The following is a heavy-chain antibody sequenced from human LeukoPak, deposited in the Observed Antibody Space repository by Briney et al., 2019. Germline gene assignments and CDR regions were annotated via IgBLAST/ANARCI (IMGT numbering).Heavy chain of an antibody. CDR3: ANDITMVRDP. V-gene: IGHV3-30*02. D-gene: IGHD3-10*01. CDR1: GFGFSSYG. CDR2: ILYDGGST. Sequence: GGSLRLSCAASGFGFSSYGMHWVRQAPGKGLEWVAFILYDGGSTYYADSVKGRFTISRDNSKNTLYLQMNSLRPEDTSFYYCANDITMVRDPRGQGALVTVSS. J-gene: IGHJ5*02.